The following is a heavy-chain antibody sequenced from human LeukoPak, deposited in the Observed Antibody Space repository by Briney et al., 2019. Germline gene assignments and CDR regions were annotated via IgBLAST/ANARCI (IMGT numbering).Heavy chain of an antibody. CDR2: ISGSSNTI. Sequence: PGGSLRLSCAASRFTFSNYAMSWVRQAPGEGLEWVSFISGSSNTIYYADSVRGRFTISRDNAKKSVYLQMNSLRAEDTAVYFCARGLLVVGSKKGNPGNYWGPGTLVAVSS. D-gene: IGHD1-14*01. CDR3: ARGLLVVGSKKGNPGNY. V-gene: IGHV3-48*04. J-gene: IGHJ4*02. CDR1: RFTFSNYA.